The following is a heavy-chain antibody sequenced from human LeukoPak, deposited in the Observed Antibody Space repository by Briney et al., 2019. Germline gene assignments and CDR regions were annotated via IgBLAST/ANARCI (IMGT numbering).Heavy chain of an antibody. CDR3: ARLEGHWGSSWYRVGY. CDR2: IYYSGST. J-gene: IGHJ4*02. Sequence: PSETLSLTCTVSGGSISSSSYYWGWIRQPPGKGLEWIGSIYYSGSTYYNPSLKSRVPISVDTSKNQFSLKLSSVTAADTAVYYCARLEGHWGSSWYRVGYWGQGTLVTVSS. D-gene: IGHD6-13*01. CDR1: GGSISSSSYY. V-gene: IGHV4-39*07.